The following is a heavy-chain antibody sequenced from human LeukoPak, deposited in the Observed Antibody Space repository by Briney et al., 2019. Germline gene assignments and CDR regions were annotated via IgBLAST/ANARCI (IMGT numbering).Heavy chain of an antibody. D-gene: IGHD3/OR15-3a*01. CDR2: IKRKGDDGTI. Sequence: PGGSLRLSCAASGFTFSNAWMSWVRQAPGRGLEWVGRIKRKGDDGTIDYAAPVNGRLSISRDDSNNTLYLQMNSLKSEDTAVYYCTAGTGRSDFDYWGQGTLVTVSS. J-gene: IGHJ4*02. CDR3: TAGTGRSDFDY. V-gene: IGHV3-15*01. CDR1: GFTFSNAW.